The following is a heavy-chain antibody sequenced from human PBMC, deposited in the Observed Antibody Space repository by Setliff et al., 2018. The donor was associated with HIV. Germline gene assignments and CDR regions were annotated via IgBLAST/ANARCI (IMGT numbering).Heavy chain of an antibody. CDR1: GGSTDSGSYY. CDR3: ARDGGSSGWYFVLGYSDY. CDR2: MYYTGST. Sequence: SETLSLTCTVSGGSTDSGSYYWARIRQPPGKGLEWIGSMYYTGSTYYNPSLKSRVTISIDTSKNQFSLKLNSVTAADTAMYYCARDGGSSGWYFVLGYSDYWGPGTLVTVSS. V-gene: IGHV4-39*02. J-gene: IGHJ4*02. D-gene: IGHD6-19*01.